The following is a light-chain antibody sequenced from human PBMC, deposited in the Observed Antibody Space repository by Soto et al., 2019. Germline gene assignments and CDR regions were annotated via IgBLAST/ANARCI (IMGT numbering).Light chain of an antibody. CDR3: QQRSKWPLT. V-gene: IGKV3-11*01. CDR1: QSVSSY. Sequence: EIVLTQSPATLSLSPGERATLSCGASQSVSSYLAWYQQKPGQAPRLLIYDASNRATGIPARFSGSGSGTDFTLTISSLEPEDCAVYYCQQRSKWPLTFGGGTKVEIK. J-gene: IGKJ4*01. CDR2: DAS.